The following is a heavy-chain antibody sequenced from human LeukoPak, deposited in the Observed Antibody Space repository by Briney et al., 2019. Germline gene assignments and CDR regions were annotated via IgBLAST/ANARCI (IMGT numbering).Heavy chain of an antibody. J-gene: IGHJ4*02. CDR2: IRNKANGYTT. D-gene: IGHD3-10*01. V-gene: IGHV3-72*01. CDR3: GDLGSAGTDH. CDR1: GFTFSNYA. Sequence: GGSLRLSCAASGFTFSNYAMSWVRQAPGKGLEWVGLIRNKANGYTTVYAASVKGRFTISRDDSKNSVYLQMDSLKTEDTAVYYCGDLGSAGTDHWGQGTLVTVSS.